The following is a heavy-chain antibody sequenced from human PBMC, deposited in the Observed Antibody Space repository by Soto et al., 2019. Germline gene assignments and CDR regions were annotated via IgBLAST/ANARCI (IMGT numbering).Heavy chain of an antibody. Sequence: SETLSLTRTVSGGSISSDGSYWSWIRQHPGKGLEWIGCLFYSGSTYYNPSLKSRVTISVDTSKNQFSLRLSSVTAADTAVYYCARGLAAAGLFGFGPWGQGTLVTVSS. CDR3: ARGLAAAGLFGFGP. CDR1: GGSISSDGSY. CDR2: LFYSGST. V-gene: IGHV4-31*03. J-gene: IGHJ5*02. D-gene: IGHD6-13*01.